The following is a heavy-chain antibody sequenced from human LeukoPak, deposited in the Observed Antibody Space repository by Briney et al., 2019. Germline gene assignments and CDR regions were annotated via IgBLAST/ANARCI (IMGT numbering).Heavy chain of an antibody. D-gene: IGHD3-10*01. J-gene: IGHJ5*02. CDR1: GGSISSSSYY. V-gene: IGHV4-39*01. Sequence: SETLSLTCTVSGGSISSSSYYWGWIRQPPGKGLEWIGSIYYSGSTYYNPSLKSRVTISVDTSKNQFSLKLSSVTAADTAVYYCASFYYYGSGSYSPYNWFDPWGQGTLVTVSS. CDR3: ASFYYYGSGSYSPYNWFDP. CDR2: IYYSGST.